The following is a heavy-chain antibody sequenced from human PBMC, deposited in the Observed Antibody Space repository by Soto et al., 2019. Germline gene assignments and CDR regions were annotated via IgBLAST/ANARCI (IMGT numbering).Heavy chain of an antibody. CDR3: ASRRGSGYGY. J-gene: IGHJ4*02. CDR1: GGPISSGNW. V-gene: IGHV4-4*02. Sequence: SETLSLTCAVSGGPISSGNWWSWVRQPPGKGLEWVGEIFHSGSTNDNPSLKSRVTISVDKFKNQFSLNLTSVTAADTAVYYCASRRGSGYGYWGQGTQVTVSS. D-gene: IGHD5-12*01. CDR2: IFHSGST.